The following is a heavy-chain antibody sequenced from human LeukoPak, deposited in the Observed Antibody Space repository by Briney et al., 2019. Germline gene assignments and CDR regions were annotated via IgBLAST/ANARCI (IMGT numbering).Heavy chain of an antibody. CDR2: MNPNSGNT. CDR3: ARLEATVTSEDAFDI. Sequence: ASVKVSCKASGYTFTSYDINWVRQAPGQGLEWLGWMNPNSGNTGYAQKFQGRVTMTSDTSIDTAYMELSSLRPADTAVYYCARLEATVTSEDAFDIWGQGTMVTVSS. CDR1: GYTFTSYD. V-gene: IGHV1-8*01. J-gene: IGHJ3*02. D-gene: IGHD4-17*01.